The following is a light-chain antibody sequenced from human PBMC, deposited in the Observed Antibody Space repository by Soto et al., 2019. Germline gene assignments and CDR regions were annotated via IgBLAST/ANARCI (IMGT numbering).Light chain of an antibody. V-gene: IGKV1-5*03. CDR2: KAS. CDR3: QQYNGGWK. CDR1: QSISSW. J-gene: IGKJ1*01. Sequence: DIQMTHSPSTRSASVVEGATITFRASQSISSWLAWYQQKPGKAPKLLIYKASSLESGVPSRFSGSGSGKEFTLTISSLQPDDIATYYCQQYNGGWKFGQGTKVDIK.